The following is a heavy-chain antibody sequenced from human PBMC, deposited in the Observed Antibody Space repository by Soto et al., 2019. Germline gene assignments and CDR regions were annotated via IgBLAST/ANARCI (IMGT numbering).Heavy chain of an antibody. J-gene: IGHJ4*02. CDR2: ISYDGSNK. Sequence: QVQLVESGGGVVQPGRSLRLSCAASGFTFSSYAMHWVRQAPGKGLEWVAVISYDGSNKYYADSVKGRFTISRDNSKNTLYLQMNSLRAEDTAVYYCALRHDYGDQIFDYWGQGTLVTVS. D-gene: IGHD4-17*01. CDR3: ALRHDYGDQIFDY. V-gene: IGHV3-30-3*01. CDR1: GFTFSSYA.